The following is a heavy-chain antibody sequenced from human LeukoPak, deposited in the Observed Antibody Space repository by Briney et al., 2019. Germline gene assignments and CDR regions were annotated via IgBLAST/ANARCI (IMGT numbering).Heavy chain of an antibody. CDR3: ARRRRAARHHFDY. CDR1: GGSISSSSYN. V-gene: IGHV4-39*01. J-gene: IGHJ4*02. Sequence: PSETLSLTCTVSGGSISSSSYNWGWIRQPPGKGLEWIGSFDNSGSTYYNPSLKSRVTISVDTSKDQFSLKLSSVTAADTAVYYCARRRRAARHHFDYWGQGTLVTASS. CDR2: FDNSGST. D-gene: IGHD6-13*01.